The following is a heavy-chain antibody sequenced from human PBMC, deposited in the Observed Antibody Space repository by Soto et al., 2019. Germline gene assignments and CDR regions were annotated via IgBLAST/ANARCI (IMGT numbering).Heavy chain of an antibody. CDR2: IWYDGSNK. CDR3: ARDPLLRYYYDNSGDLFDY. V-gene: IGHV3-33*01. CDR1: GFTFSSYF. Sequence: EGSLRLSWAASGFTFSSYFMHWVRQAPGKGLEWVAVIWYDGSNKYYADSVKGRFTISRDNSKNTLYLQMNSLRAEDTAVYYCARDPLLRYYYDNSGDLFDYWGQGTLVTVSS. J-gene: IGHJ4*02. D-gene: IGHD3-22*01.